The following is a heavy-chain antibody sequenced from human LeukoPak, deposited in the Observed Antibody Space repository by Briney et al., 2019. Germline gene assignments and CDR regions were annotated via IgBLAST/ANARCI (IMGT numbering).Heavy chain of an antibody. J-gene: IGHJ4*02. Sequence: GGSLRLSCAASAFTFSSYEMNWVRQAPGKGLAWVSYISSSGSIIYYADSVKGRYTISRDNAKNSLYLQMDSLRTEDTAVYYCAREVMDNLRFDYWGQGTLVTVSS. D-gene: IGHD1-14*01. CDR3: AREVMDNLRFDY. V-gene: IGHV3-48*03. CDR2: ISSSGSII. CDR1: AFTFSSYE.